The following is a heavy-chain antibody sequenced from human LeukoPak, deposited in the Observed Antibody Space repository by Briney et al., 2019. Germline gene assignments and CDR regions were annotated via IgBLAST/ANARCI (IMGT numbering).Heavy chain of an antibody. CDR1: GFSLVTSGVA. D-gene: IGHD3-3*01. CDR2: IYWNDDK. CDR3: TQQSGRFSEHRY. V-gene: IGHV2-5*01. J-gene: IGHJ4*02. Sequence: SGPTLLQPTQTLTLTFTFSGFSLVTSGVAGGWVRQPPGNALEWLSLIYWNDDKRYSPSLKSRLTITKDISKNQVVLTMTNMDPVDTATYYCTQQSGRFSEHRYWGQGTLVTVSS.